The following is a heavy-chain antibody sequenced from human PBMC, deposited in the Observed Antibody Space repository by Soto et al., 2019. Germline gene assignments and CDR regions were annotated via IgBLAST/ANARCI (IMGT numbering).Heavy chain of an antibody. CDR2: IRSKANSYAT. V-gene: IGHV3-73*01. D-gene: IGHD4-17*01. CDR3: TRRAYYGDAYYFGMDV. CDR1: GFTFSGSA. J-gene: IGHJ6*01. Sequence: GGSLRLSCAASGFTFSGSAMHWVRQASGKGLEWVGRIRSKANSYATAYAASVKGRFTISRDDSKNTAYLQMNSLKTEDTAVYYCTRRAYYGDAYYFGMDVWGQGTTPTCSS.